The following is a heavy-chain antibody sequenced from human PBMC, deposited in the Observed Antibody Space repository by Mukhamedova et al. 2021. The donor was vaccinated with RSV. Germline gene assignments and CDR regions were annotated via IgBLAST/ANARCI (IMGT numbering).Heavy chain of an antibody. D-gene: IGHD2-21*02. V-gene: IGHV4-31*02. J-gene: IGHJ3*01. CDR2: IYYSGST. Sequence: IGYIYYSGSTYYNPSLKSRVTISVDTSKNQFSLKLSSVTAADTAVYYCARGLLEHIVVVTAMADAFDLWGQGTMVTVSS. CDR3: ARGLLEHIVVVTAMADAFDL.